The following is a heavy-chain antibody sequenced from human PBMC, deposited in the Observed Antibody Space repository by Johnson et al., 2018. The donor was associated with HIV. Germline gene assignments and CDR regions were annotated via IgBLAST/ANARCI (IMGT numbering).Heavy chain of an antibody. D-gene: IGHD1-26*01. CDR1: GFTFSNVW. V-gene: IGHV3-15*01. CDR2: IKSKTDGGTT. CDR3: TTPSGSYVSSYDAFDI. Sequence: VQLVESGGGLVKPGGSLRLSCVASGFTFSNVWMTWVRQAPGKGLEWVGRIKSKTDGGTTDYAAPVKGRFTISRDDSKNTLYLQMNSLKTEDTAVYYCTTPSGSYVSSYDAFDIWGQGTMVTVSS. J-gene: IGHJ3*02.